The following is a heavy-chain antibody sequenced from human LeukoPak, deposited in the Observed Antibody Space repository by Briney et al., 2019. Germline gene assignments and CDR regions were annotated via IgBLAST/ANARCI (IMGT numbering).Heavy chain of an antibody. CDR2: IYPGDSNT. D-gene: IGHD6-13*01. CDR3: ARRPPASSSWDS. J-gene: IGHJ4*02. V-gene: IGHV5-51*01. Sequence: GESLKISCKGSEYRFTSYWIGWVRQMPGKGLEWMGIIYPGDSNTRYSPSFQGQVTISADKSISTAYLQWSSLKASDTAMYYCARRPPASSSWDSWGQGTPVTVSS. CDR1: EYRFTSYW.